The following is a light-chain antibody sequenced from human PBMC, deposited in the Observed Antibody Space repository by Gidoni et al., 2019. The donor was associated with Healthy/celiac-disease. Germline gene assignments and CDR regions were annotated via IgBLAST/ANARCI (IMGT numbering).Light chain of an antibody. V-gene: IGKV1-33*01. CDR3: QQYDNLPRALT. Sequence: DIQMTQSPSSLSASVGDRVTITCQASQDISNYLNWFQPKPGKAPKLLIYDASNLETGAPSRFSGSGSGTDFTFTISSLQPEDIATYYCQQYDNLPRALTFGGGTKVEIK. J-gene: IGKJ4*01. CDR1: QDISNY. CDR2: DAS.